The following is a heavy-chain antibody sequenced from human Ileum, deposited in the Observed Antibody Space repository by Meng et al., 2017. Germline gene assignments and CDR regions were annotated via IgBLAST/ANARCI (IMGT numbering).Heavy chain of an antibody. J-gene: IGHJ4*02. CDR2: VVPGSGNT. Sequence: QVKRVQSGAEMKTPGASKKVSCKASGYTFTTYDINWVRQAPGQGLEWMGWVVPGSGNTKYSQRFQGRVTMTRDTSISTVYMELTSLKSDDTAVYYCARGVGDLGDYWGQGTLVTVSS. V-gene: IGHV1-8*01. CDR3: ARGVGDLGDY. CDR1: GYTFTTYD. D-gene: IGHD3-16*01.